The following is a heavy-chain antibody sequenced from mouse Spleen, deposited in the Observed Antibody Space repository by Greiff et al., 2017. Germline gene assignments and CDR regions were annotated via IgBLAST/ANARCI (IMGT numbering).Heavy chain of an antibody. CDR3: AKTYDYDHAMDY. CDR1: GFSLTSYG. J-gene: IGHJ4*01. Sequence: VQLQESGPGLVQPSQSLSITCTVSGFSLTSYGVHWVRQSPGKGLEWLGVIWRGGSTDYNAAFMSRLSITKDNSKSQVFFKMNSLQADDTAIYYCAKTYDYDHAMDYWGQGTSVTVSS. D-gene: IGHD2-4*01. CDR2: IWRGGST. V-gene: IGHV2-5*01.